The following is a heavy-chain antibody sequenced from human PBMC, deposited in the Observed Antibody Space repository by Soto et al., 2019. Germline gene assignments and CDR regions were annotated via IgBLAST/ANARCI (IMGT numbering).Heavy chain of an antibody. V-gene: IGHV4-59*08. Sequence: QVQLQQSGPRLVKPSETLSLTCTVSSGPDRSHNWCRLRQPPGRGLEWMGDVYYTGDTAYNPYLTGRGTTXXXTXXNGSSWSLSPVTAADPAGHYCVGQAVDCLHGPVDGWGRGGTVGLSS. CDR3: VGQAVDCLHGPVDG. J-gene: IGHJ6*02. CDR1: SGPDRSHN. CDR2: VYYTGDT. D-gene: IGHD2-21*02.